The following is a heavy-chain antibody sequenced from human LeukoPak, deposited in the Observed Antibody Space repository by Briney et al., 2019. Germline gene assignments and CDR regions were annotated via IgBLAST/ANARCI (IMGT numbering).Heavy chain of an antibody. CDR3: AKEPKENYYDSSGYYFQH. D-gene: IGHD3-22*01. J-gene: IGHJ1*01. CDR2: ISGSGVST. Sequence: GGSLRLSCAASGFTFSSYAMSWVRQAPGKGLEWVSAISGSGVSTYYADSVKRRLTISRDNSKNTLYLQMNSLRAEDTAVYYCAKEPKENYYDSSGYYFQHWGQGTLVTVSS. CDR1: GFTFSSYA. V-gene: IGHV3-23*01.